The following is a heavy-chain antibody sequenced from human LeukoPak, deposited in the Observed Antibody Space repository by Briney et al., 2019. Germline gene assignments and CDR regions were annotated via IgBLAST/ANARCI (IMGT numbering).Heavy chain of an antibody. J-gene: IGHJ4*02. Sequence: PSETLSLTCTVSGGSISSGSYYWSWIRQPAGKGLEWIGRIYTSGSTNYNPSLKSRVTISVDTSKNQFSLKLSSVTAADTAVYYCARDRKPRYYFDYWGQGTLVTVSS. CDR3: ARDRKPRYYFDY. D-gene: IGHD1-14*01. V-gene: IGHV4-61*02. CDR2: IYTSGST. CDR1: GGSISSGSYY.